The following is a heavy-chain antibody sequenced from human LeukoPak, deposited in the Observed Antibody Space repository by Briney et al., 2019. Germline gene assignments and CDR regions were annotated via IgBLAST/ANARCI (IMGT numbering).Heavy chain of an antibody. CDR1: GYIFISYE. Sequence: ASVRVSCKASGYIFISYEINWVRQATGQGLEWMGWMNPNSGNTGYAQKFQGRVTMTRNTSISTAYMELSSLRSEDTAVYYCTRGHRHYYDSSGYYYAIYYWGQGTLVTVSS. CDR3: TRGHRHYYDSSGYYYAIYY. J-gene: IGHJ4*02. D-gene: IGHD3-22*01. V-gene: IGHV1-8*01. CDR2: MNPNSGNT.